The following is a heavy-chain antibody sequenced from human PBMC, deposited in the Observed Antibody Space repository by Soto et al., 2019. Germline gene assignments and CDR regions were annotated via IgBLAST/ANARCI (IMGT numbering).Heavy chain of an antibody. Sequence: QVQLQQWGAGLLKPSETLSLTCAVYGGSFSGYFWTWIRKAPGKGLEWIGKINHSGGTNYNSSLKSRVTIAVDTSKDQFSLILSSVTAADTAVYYCARDRQYYPFWSGYQNEGPYGMDVWGQGTTVTVSS. D-gene: IGHD3-3*02. CDR2: INHSGGT. V-gene: IGHV4-34*02. CDR1: GGSFSGYF. CDR3: ARDRQYYPFWSGYQNEGPYGMDV. J-gene: IGHJ6*02.